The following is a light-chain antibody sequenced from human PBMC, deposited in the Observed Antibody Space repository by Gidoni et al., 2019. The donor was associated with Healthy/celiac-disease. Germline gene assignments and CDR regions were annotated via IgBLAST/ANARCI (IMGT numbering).Light chain of an antibody. CDR3: QQRSNCPWT. Sequence: EIVLTQSPATLSLSPGERATLSCRASQSVSSYLAWYQQKPGQAPRLLIYDASNRATGIPARFSGSGSGTDFTLTISSLEPEDFAVYYCQQRSNCPWTFXQXTKVEIK. CDR2: DAS. V-gene: IGKV3-11*01. J-gene: IGKJ1*01. CDR1: QSVSSY.